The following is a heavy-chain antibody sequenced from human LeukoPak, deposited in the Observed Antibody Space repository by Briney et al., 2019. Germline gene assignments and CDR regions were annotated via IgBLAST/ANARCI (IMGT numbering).Heavy chain of an antibody. Sequence: GGSLRLSCAASGFTFSSFGMHWVRQAPGKGLEWVTFLRYDGSDKFYADSVKGRFTISRDNSKNTLYLQMNSLRAEDTAVYYCAKGLVGATEYFQHWGQGTLVTVSS. CDR3: AKGLVGATEYFQH. V-gene: IGHV3-30*02. CDR2: LRYDGSDK. D-gene: IGHD1-26*01. CDR1: GFTFSSFG. J-gene: IGHJ1*01.